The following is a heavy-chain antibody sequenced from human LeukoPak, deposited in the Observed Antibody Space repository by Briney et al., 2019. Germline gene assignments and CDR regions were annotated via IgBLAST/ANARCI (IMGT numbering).Heavy chain of an antibody. V-gene: IGHV1-69*13. Sequence: SVKVSCKASGGTFSSYAISWVRQAPGQGLEWMGGIIPIFGTANYAQKFQGRVTITADESTSTAYTELSSLRSEDTAVYYCASIGAKGYSSSWYFDYWGQGTLVTVSS. D-gene: IGHD6-13*01. CDR2: IIPIFGTA. CDR3: ASIGAKGYSSSWYFDY. J-gene: IGHJ4*02. CDR1: GGTFSSYA.